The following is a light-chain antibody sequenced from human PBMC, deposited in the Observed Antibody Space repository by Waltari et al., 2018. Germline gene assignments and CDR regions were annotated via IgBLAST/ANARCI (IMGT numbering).Light chain of an antibody. CDR1: SLRRNY. CDR2: PGN. CDR3: NTRDSSGITV. J-gene: IGLJ2*01. Sequence: SSELTQDPAVSVALGQTVSITCQGDSLRRNYASWYQQKPGQAPVLVIPPGNHRPSGIPDRFSGSSSGNTASLTITGAQAEDEADYYCNTRDSSGITVFGGGTKLTVL. V-gene: IGLV3-19*01.